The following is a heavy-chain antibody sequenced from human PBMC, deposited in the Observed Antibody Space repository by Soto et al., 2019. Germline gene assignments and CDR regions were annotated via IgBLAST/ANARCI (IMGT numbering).Heavy chain of an antibody. V-gene: IGHV4-39*01. Sequence: ASETLSLTCTVSGGSISSSSYYWGWIRQPPGKGLEWIGSIYYSGSTYYNPSLKSRVTISVDTSKNQFSLKLSSVTAADTAVYYCARWGSSSSWYLYYYYGMDVWGQGTTVTVSS. CDR3: ARWGSSSSWYLYYYYGMDV. CDR2: IYYSGST. D-gene: IGHD6-13*01. CDR1: GGSISSSSYY. J-gene: IGHJ6*02.